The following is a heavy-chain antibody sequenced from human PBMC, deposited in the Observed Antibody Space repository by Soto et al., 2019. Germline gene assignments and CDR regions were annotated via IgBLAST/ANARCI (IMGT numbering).Heavy chain of an antibody. J-gene: IGHJ6*03. CDR2: INHSGST. D-gene: IGHD6-13*01. Sequence: PSETLSLTCAVYGGSFSGYYWSWIRQPPGKGLEWIGEINHSGSTNYNPSLKSRVTISVGTSKNQFSLKLSSVTAADTAVYYCARRSRAAFVYYYYMDVWGKGTTDTVSS. V-gene: IGHV4-34*01. CDR3: ARRSRAAFVYYYYMDV. CDR1: GGSFSGYY.